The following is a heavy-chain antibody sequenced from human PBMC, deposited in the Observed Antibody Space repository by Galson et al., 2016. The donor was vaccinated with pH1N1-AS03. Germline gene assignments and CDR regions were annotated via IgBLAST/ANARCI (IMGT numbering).Heavy chain of an antibody. CDR2: IPGDESIA. J-gene: IGHJ4*02. Sequence: LRLSCAASGFTFCHYTMHWVRQAPGRGLVWVSRIPGDESIATYADSVKGRFTISRDNAKNTGPLQMNGLRAEDTAGYYCARSTEGNFDYWGQGILVTVSS. CDR3: ARSTEGNFDY. V-gene: IGHV3-74*01. CDR1: GFTFCHYT. D-gene: IGHD1-14*01.